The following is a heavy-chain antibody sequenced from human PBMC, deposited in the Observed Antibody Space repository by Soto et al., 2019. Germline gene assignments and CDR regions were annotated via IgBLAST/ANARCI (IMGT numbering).Heavy chain of an antibody. V-gene: IGHV4-30-4*08. CDR1: GGSISYEYYH. D-gene: IGHD2-2*01. CDR2: ISYSGTP. CDR3: ATYAGYYGMDV. Sequence: SETLSLTCTVSGGSISYEYYHWTWIRQSPGEGLEWIGYISYSGTPYYNPSLKSRVVISLDTSENHFSLKLRSVTAADTAVYYCATYAGYYGMDVWGQGTTVTVSS. J-gene: IGHJ6*02.